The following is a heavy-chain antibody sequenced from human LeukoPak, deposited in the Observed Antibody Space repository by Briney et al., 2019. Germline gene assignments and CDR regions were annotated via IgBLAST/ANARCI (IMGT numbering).Heavy chain of an antibody. CDR2: IIPILGIA. CDR3: ASSLGSGSPYFDY. CDR1: GGTFSSYA. V-gene: IGHV1-69*04. Sequence: GASVKVSCKASGGTFSSYAISWVRQAPGQGLEWMGRIIPILGIANYAQKFQGRVTITADKSTSTAYMELSSLRSEDTAVYYCASSLGSGSPYFDYWGQGTLVTVSS. D-gene: IGHD3-10*01. J-gene: IGHJ4*02.